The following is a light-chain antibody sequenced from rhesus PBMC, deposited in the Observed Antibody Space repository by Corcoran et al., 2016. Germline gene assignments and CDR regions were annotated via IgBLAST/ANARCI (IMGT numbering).Light chain of an antibody. CDR3: QQYSSRPYS. J-gene: IGKJ2*01. CDR2: KAS. CDR1: QGISTW. V-gene: IGKV1-22*01. Sequence: DIQMTQSPPSLSASVGDTVTITCRASQGISTWLAWYQQKPGKAPKVLISKASNLQRGVPSRFSGRGSGTGFTLTISRLQSEDCATYHCQQYSSRPYSVGQGTKVEIK.